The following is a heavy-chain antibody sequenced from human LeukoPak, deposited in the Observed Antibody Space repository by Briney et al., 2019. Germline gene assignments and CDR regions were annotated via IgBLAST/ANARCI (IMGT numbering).Heavy chain of an antibody. V-gene: IGHV1-18*01. CDR3: ASITVSTSR. CDR2: ISAYKSKI. J-gene: IGHJ4*02. CDR1: GYTVTIYG. D-gene: IGHD5/OR15-5a*01. Sequence: ASVTVSCMSSGYTVTIYGISCVRQADEQGLEWMGWISAYKSKINYAQKLQGRVTMTTDTSTSTAYMELRSLKSDDTAVYYCASITVSTSRWGQGTLVTVSS.